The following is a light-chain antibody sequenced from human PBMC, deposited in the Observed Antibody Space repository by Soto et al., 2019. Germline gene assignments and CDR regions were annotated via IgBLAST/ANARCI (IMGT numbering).Light chain of an antibody. CDR1: SRDVGGYIY. Sequence: QSLLTQPASVSGSPGQSITICGTGTSRDVGGYIYVSWYQQHPGKAPKLMIYDVTSRPSGVSYRFSGSKSGNTASLTISGLQAEDDADYYCSSYTTSSSYVFGAGTKVTVL. V-gene: IGLV2-14*01. CDR2: DVT. J-gene: IGLJ1*01. CDR3: SSYTTSSSYV.